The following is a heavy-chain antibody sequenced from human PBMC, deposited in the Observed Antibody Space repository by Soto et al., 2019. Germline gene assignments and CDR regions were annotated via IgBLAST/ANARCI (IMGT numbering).Heavy chain of an antibody. CDR3: ARDFANSSTSGGMDV. V-gene: IGHV3-53*02. CDR2: IYSGGST. D-gene: IGHD6-13*01. CDR1: GFTVSSNY. Sequence: EVQLVETGGGLIQPGGSLRLSCAASGFTVSSNYMSWVRQAPGKGLEWVSVIYSGGSTYYADSVKGRFTISRDNSKNTLYLQMNSLRAEDTAVYYCARDFANSSTSGGMDVWGKGTTVTVSS. J-gene: IGHJ6*04.